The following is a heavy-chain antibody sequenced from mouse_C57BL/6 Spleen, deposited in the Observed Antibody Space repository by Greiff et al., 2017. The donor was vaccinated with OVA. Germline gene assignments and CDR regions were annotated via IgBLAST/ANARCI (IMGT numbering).Heavy chain of an antibody. J-gene: IGHJ4*01. Sequence: QVQLKQPGAELVRPGSSVKLSCKASGYTFTSYWMHWVKQRPIQGLEWIGNIDPSDSETHYNQKFKDKATLTVDKSSSTAYMQLSSLTSEDSAVYYCAIRRDYAMDYWGQGTSVTVSS. CDR3: AIRRDYAMDY. V-gene: IGHV1-52*01. CDR2: IDPSDSET. D-gene: IGHD1-1*01. CDR1: GYTFTSYW.